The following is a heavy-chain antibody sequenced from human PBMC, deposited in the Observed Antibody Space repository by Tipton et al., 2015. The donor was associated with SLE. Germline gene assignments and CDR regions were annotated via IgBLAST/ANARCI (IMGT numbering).Heavy chain of an antibody. D-gene: IGHD4-17*01. CDR1: GGSISSSSYY. Sequence: TLSLTCTVSGGSISSSSYYWGWIRQPPGKGLEWIGSIYYSGSTYYNPSLKSRVTISVDTSKNQFSLKLSSVIAADTAVYYCARHDYGDYGYFDYWGQGTLATVSS. CDR2: IYYSGST. CDR3: ARHDYGDYGYFDY. J-gene: IGHJ4*02. V-gene: IGHV4-39*01.